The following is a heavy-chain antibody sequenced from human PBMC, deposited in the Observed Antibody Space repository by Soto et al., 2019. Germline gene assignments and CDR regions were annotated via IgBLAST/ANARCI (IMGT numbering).Heavy chain of an antibody. D-gene: IGHD2-21*02. Sequence: QVQLVQSGAEVKKPGSSVKVSCKASGGTFSSYAISWVRQAPGQGLEWMGGIIPIFGTANYAQKFQGRVTITADESTSTAYMELSSLRSEDTAVYYCARAFCGGDCSYYYYCMDVWGQGTTVTVSS. CDR1: GGTFSSYA. CDR2: IIPIFGTA. J-gene: IGHJ6*02. V-gene: IGHV1-69*01. CDR3: ARAFCGGDCSYYYYCMDV.